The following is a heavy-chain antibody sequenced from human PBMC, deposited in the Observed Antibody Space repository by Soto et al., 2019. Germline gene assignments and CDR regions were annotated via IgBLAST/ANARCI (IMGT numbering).Heavy chain of an antibody. J-gene: IGHJ6*02. CDR2: ISYDGSNK. D-gene: IGHD6-13*01. V-gene: IGHV3-30-3*01. Sequence: QVQLVESGGGVVQPGRSLRLSCAASGFTFSSYAMHWVRQAPGKGLEWVAVISYDGSNKYYADSVKGRFTISRDNSKNTLYLQMNSLRAEDTAVYYCARDQLYSSSWYYYYYGMDVWGQGTTVTVSS. CDR1: GFTFSSYA. CDR3: ARDQLYSSSWYYYYYGMDV.